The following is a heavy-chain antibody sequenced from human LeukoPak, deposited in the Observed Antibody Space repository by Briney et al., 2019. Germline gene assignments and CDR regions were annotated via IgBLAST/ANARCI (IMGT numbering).Heavy chain of an antibody. V-gene: IGHV1-2*02. J-gene: IGHJ5*02. D-gene: IGHD3-22*01. Sequence: GASVKVSCKASGCTFTGYYMHWVRQAPGQGLELMGWINPNSGGTNYAQKFQGRVTMTRDTSISTAYMELSRLRSDDTAVYYCARDPYYYDSSGYYYVFNWFDPWGQGTLVTVSS. CDR1: GCTFTGYY. CDR2: INPNSGGT. CDR3: ARDPYYYDSSGYYYVFNWFDP.